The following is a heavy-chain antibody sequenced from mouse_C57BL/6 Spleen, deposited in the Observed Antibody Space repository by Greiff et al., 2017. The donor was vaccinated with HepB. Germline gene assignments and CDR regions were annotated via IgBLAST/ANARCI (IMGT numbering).Heavy chain of an antibody. J-gene: IGHJ3*01. CDR3: ASGLFAY. Sequence: VQLQQSGAELAKPGASVKLSCKASGYTFTSYWITWVKQRPGQGLEWIGDIYPGSGSTNYNEKFKSKATLTVDTSSSTAYMQLSSLTSEDSAVYYCASGLFAYWGQGTLVTVSA. CDR1: GYTFTSYW. V-gene: IGHV1-55*01. CDR2: IYPGSGST.